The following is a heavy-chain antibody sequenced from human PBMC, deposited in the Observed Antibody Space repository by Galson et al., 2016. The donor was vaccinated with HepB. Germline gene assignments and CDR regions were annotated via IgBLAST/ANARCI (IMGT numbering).Heavy chain of an antibody. CDR3: ARSPGVQLWSEGYFEN. J-gene: IGHJ4*02. V-gene: IGHV4-4*02. D-gene: IGHD1-1*01. CDR2: IFHTGST. Sequence: ETLSLTCAVSGGSISSSHWWTWVRQPPGKGLEWIGEIFHTGSTNYDPFLKRRVTISADKSKNQFSLNLRSVTAADTAVYYGARSPGVQLWSEGYFENWGQGT. CDR1: GGSISSSHW.